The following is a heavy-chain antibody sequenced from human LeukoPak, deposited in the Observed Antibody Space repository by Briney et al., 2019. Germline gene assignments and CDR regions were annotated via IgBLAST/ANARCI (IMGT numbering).Heavy chain of an antibody. CDR1: GGTFSSNT. V-gene: IGHV1-69*02. CDR2: IIPILGIA. D-gene: IGHD4-23*01. Sequence: AASVKVSCKASGGTFSSNTVSCERKAPGQGLEWMGRIIPILGIANYAQKFQGRVTITADKSTSTAYMELCSLRSEDTAVYYCARAEEYGGSPWCFDLWGRGTLVTVSS. J-gene: IGHJ2*01. CDR3: ARAEEYGGSPWCFDL.